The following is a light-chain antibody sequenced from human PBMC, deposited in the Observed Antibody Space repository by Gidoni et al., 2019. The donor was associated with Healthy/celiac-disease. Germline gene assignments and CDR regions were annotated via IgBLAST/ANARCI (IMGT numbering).Light chain of an antibody. Sequence: QSVLTQPPSASGTPGQRVTISCSGSSYNIGSNYVYWYQQLPGTAPKPRIYRNNKRPSGVPDRFSGSKSGTSASLAISGLRSEDEADYYCAAWDDSLSGVVFGGGTKLTVL. V-gene: IGLV1-47*01. CDR2: RNN. J-gene: IGLJ2*01. CDR3: AAWDDSLSGVV. CDR1: SYNIGSNY.